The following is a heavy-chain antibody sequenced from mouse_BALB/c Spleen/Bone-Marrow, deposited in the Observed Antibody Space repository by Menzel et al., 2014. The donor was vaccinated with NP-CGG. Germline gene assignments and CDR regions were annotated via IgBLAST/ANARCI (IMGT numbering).Heavy chain of an antibody. V-gene: IGHV1S56*01. D-gene: IGHD1-1*01. J-gene: IGHJ1*01. CDR2: IYPADGSS. Sequence: QVQLQQSGPELVKPGASVKMSCKASGYSFTSYYIHWVKQRPGQGLEWIGWIYPADGSSKYNEKFKGKTTLTADKSSSTIYMLIRSLTSEDSAIYFCARGSSLSDWYCDVWGAGTTVTVSS. CDR1: GYSFTSYY. CDR3: ARGSSLSDWYCDV.